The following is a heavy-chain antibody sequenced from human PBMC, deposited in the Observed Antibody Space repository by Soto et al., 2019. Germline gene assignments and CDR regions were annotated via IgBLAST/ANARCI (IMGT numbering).Heavy chain of an antibody. Sequence: GGSLRLSCAASGFTSSSYAMHWVRQAPGKGLEWVAVISYDGSNKYYADSVKGRFTISRDNSKNTLYLQMNSLRAEDTAVYYCARDHRGGSFYYYYGMDVWGQGTTVTVSS. CDR1: GFTSSSYA. CDR3: ARDHRGGSFYYYYGMDV. J-gene: IGHJ6*02. D-gene: IGHD2-15*01. CDR2: ISYDGSNK. V-gene: IGHV3-30-3*01.